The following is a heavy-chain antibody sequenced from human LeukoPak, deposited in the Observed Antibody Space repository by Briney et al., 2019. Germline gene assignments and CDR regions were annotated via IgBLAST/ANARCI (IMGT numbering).Heavy chain of an antibody. J-gene: IGHJ4*02. CDR1: GITFRGSS. V-gene: IGHV3-30*02. CDR3: AQPDF. CDR2: IRFDGSTK. Sequence: GGSLRLSCVASGITFRGSSMHWVRQAPGKGLEWLAFIRFDGSTKYYADSVKGRFTVSRDNSKSTLYLQMNSLRAEDTAVYYCAQPDFWGQGTLVTVSS.